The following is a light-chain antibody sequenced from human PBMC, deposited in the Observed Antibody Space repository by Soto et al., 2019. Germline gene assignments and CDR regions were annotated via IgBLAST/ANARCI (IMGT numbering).Light chain of an antibody. J-gene: IGLJ1*01. CDR2: DVR. V-gene: IGLV2-14*03. CDR1: SSDVGGYNY. CDR3: SSYTSSSTYV. Sequence: QSVLTQPASVSGSRGQSITISCTGTSSDVGGYNYVSWYQQHPGKVPKLMIYDVRNRPSGVSNRFSGSKSGNTASLTISGLQAEDEADYYCSSYTSSSTYVFGIGTKVTVL.